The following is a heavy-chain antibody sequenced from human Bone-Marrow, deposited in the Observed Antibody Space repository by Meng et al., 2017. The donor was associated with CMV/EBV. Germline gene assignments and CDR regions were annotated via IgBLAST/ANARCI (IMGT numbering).Heavy chain of an antibody. Sequence: GESLKISCAASGFTVNSNYLNWVRQAPGKGLEWVSVIYTDGSTFYADSVKGRFAISRDNSKNTLYLQMNSLRSDDTAMYYCARDDNWGPDYWGQGTLVTVSS. J-gene: IGHJ4*02. V-gene: IGHV3-53*05. CDR1: GFTVNSNY. CDR2: IYTDGST. D-gene: IGHD7-27*01. CDR3: ARDDNWGPDY.